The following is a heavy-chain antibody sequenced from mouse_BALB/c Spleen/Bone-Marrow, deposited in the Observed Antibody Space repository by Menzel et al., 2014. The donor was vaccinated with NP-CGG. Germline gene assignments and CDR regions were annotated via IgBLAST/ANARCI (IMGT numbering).Heavy chain of an antibody. CDR1: GYSFTGYY. CDR3: ARETRATYFDV. CDR2: ISCYNGAT. D-gene: IGHD1-2*01. J-gene: IGHJ1*01. Sequence: LVKTGTSVKISCKASGYSFTGYYIHWVKQTHGKSPEWIGYISCYNGATSYNQKFKGKATFTVDTSSTTAYIQFNSLTSEDSAVYYCARETRATYFDVWGAGTTVTVSS. V-gene: IGHV1S34*01.